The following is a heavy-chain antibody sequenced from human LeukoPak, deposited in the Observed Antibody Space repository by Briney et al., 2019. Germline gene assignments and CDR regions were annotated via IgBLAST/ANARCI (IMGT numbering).Heavy chain of an antibody. CDR1: GFTFSSYS. J-gene: IGHJ3*02. CDR3: ASGLSDWLNLGIAFDI. CDR2: ISSSSRYI. Sequence: SGGSLRLSCAASGFTFSSYSMNWVRQAPGKGLEWVSSISSSSRYIYYADSVKGRFTISRDNAKNSLYLQMNSLRAEDAAVYYCASGLSDWLNLGIAFDIWGQGTMVTVSS. V-gene: IGHV3-21*01. D-gene: IGHD3-9*01.